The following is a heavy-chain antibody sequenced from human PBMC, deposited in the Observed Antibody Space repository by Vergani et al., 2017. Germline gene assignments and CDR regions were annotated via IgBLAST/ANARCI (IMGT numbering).Heavy chain of an antibody. V-gene: IGHV4-61*02. CDR2: IYTSGST. CDR3: AREIAALLYGMDV. CDR1: GGSISSGSYY. D-gene: IGHD6-13*01. J-gene: IGHJ6*02. Sequence: QVQLQESGPGLVKPSQTLSLTCTVSGGSISSGSYYWSWIRQPAGKGLEWIGRIYTSGSTNYNPSLKSRVTISVDTSKNQFSLKLSSVTAADTAVYYCAREIAALLYGMDVWGQGTTVTVSS.